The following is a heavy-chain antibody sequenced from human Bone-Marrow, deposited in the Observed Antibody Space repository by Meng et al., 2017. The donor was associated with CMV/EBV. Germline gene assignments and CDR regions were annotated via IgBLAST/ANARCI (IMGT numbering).Heavy chain of an antibody. CDR1: GFTFSNAW. CDR2: IKSKTDGGTT. CDR3: TTDPVSGLVVPAVGGLRYFQH. J-gene: IGHJ1*01. V-gene: IGHV3-15*01. D-gene: IGHD2-2*01. Sequence: GGSLRLSCAASGFTFSNAWMSWVRQAPGKGLEWVGRIKSKTDGGTTDYAAPVKGRFTISRDDSKNTLYLQMNSLKTEDTAVYYCTTDPVSGLVVPAVGGLRYFQHWGQGTLVTVSS.